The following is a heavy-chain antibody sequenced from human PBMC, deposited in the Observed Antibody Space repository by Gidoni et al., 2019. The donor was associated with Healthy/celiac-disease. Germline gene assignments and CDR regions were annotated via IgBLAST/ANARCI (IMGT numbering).Heavy chain of an antibody. Sequence: QVQLQESGPGLVKPSQTLSLTCTVSGGSISSGSYYWSWIRQPAGKGLEWIGRIYTSGSTNYNPSLKSRVTISVDTSKNQFSLKLSSVTAADTAVYYCARGELQGLRYWGQGTLVTVSS. CDR3: ARGELQGLRY. V-gene: IGHV4-61*02. D-gene: IGHD3-10*01. CDR1: GGSISSGSYY. J-gene: IGHJ4*02. CDR2: IYTSGST.